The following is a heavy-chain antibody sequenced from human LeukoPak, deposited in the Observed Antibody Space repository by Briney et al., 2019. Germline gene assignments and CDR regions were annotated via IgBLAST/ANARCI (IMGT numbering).Heavy chain of an antibody. CDR1: GGSISSGGYY. J-gene: IGHJ5*02. D-gene: IGHD3-16*01. V-gene: IGHV4-30-2*05. CDR2: IYHSGST. CDR3: ARALGGWFDP. Sequence: SETLSLTCTVSGGSISSGGYYWSWIRQPPGKGLEWIGYIYHSGSTYYNPSLKSRVTISVDTSKNQFSLKLSSVTAADTAVYYCARALGGWFDPWGQGTLVTVSS.